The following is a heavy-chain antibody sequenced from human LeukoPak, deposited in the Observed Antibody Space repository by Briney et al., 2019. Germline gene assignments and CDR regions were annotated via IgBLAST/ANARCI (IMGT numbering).Heavy chain of an antibody. CDR2: IIPLLRTA. CDR3: ARGKGFVGHFDF. D-gene: IGHD3-3*01. V-gene: IGHV1-69*04. Sequence: GASVKVSCKASGDSISNNGVSWVRQAPGQGLEWMGRIIPLLRTAEYAQKFQDRITITADKSTSTIYMELSSLRSDDTAVYYCARGKGFVGHFDFWGQGTLVTVSS. CDR1: GDSISNNG. J-gene: IGHJ4*02.